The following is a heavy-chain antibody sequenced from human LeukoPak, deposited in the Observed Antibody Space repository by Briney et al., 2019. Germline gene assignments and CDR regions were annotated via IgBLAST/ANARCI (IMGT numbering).Heavy chain of an antibody. J-gene: IGHJ5*02. CDR2: IHYSGST. Sequence: GSLRLSCAASGFTFSSYSMNWIRQPPGKGLEWIGNIHYSGSTYYNPSLKSRVTISVDTSKNQFSLKLSPVTAADTAVYYCAGLRFGVVIHYNWFDPWGQGTLVTVSS. CDR1: GFTFSSYS. D-gene: IGHD3-3*01. V-gene: IGHV4-59*04. CDR3: AGLRFGVVIHYNWFDP.